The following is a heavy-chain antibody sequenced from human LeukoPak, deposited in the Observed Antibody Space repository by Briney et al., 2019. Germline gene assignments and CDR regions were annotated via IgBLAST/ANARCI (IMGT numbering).Heavy chain of an antibody. D-gene: IGHD3-22*01. CDR3: ARQLSPYVVNVAFDI. J-gene: IGHJ3*02. CDR2: IYYSGST. Sequence: PSETLSLTCTVSGGSISSSSYYWGWIRQPPGKGLEWIGSIYYSGSTYYNPSLKSRVTISVDTSKNQFSLKLSSVTAADTAVYYCARQLSPYVVNVAFDIWGQGTMVTVSS. CDR1: GGSISSSSYY. V-gene: IGHV4-39*01.